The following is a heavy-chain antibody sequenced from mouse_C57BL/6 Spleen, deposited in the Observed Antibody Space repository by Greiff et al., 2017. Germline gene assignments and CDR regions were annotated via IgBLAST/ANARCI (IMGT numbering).Heavy chain of an antibody. CDR1: GFTFSSYA. D-gene: IGHD1-1*01. CDR3: ARDRSSSYYYAMDY. CDR2: ISDGGSYT. Sequence: DVQLVESGGGLVKPGGSLKLSCAASGFTFSSYAMSWVRQTPEKRLEWVATISDGGSYTYYPDNVKGRFTISRDNAKNNLYLQMSHLKSEDTAMYYCARDRSSSYYYAMDYWGQGTSVTVSS. V-gene: IGHV5-4*01. J-gene: IGHJ4*01.